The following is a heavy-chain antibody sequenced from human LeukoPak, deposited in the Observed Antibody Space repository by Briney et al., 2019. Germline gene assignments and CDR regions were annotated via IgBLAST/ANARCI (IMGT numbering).Heavy chain of an antibody. D-gene: IGHD3-10*01. Sequence: GRSLRLSCAASGFTFSSYAMHWVRQAPGKGLEWVAVISYDGSNKYYADSVKGRFTISRDNSKNTLYLQMNSLRAEDTAVYYCAKSSGYITMVRGAGYYYYMDVWGKGTTVTVSS. CDR3: AKSSGYITMVRGAGYYYYMDV. J-gene: IGHJ6*03. CDR2: ISYDGSNK. CDR1: GFTFSSYA. V-gene: IGHV3-30*04.